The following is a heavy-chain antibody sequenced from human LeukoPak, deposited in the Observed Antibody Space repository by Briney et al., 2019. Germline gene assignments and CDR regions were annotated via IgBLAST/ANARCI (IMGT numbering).Heavy chain of an antibody. CDR3: TRSQAAAAPGGPTSYWYFDL. J-gene: IGHJ2*01. V-gene: IGHV3-73*01. D-gene: IGHD6-13*01. CDR2: IRGKANSYAT. Sequence: PGGSLKLSCAASGFTFSGSAMHWVRQASGKGLEWVGRIRGKANSYATAYAASVKGRFTISRDDSKNTAYLQMNSLKTEDTAVYYCTRSQAAAAPGGPTSYWYFDLWGRGTLVTVSS. CDR1: GFTFSGSA.